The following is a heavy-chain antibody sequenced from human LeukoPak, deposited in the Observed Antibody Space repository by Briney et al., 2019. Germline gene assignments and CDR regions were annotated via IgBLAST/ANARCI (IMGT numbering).Heavy chain of an antibody. CDR3: ARGRSDSGAYCYFGS. V-gene: IGHV3-30*03. CDR1: GFTFSEYT. CDR2: ISHDGREI. J-gene: IGHJ4*02. Sequence: GGSLRLSCAASGFTFSEYTMHWVRQAPSKGLEWVAVISHDGREIYYADSVKGRYTISRDDSMSTMYLQMNSLRAEDTALYYCARGRSDSGAYCYFGSWGQGTPVTVSS. D-gene: IGHD3-22*01.